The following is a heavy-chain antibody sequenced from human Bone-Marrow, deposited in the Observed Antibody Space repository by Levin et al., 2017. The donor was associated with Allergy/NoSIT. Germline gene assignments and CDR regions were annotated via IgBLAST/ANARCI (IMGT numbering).Heavy chain of an antibody. CDR2: IAYGGST. V-gene: IGHV4-59*01. CDR1: GDFISAFY. Sequence: SETLSLTCSVSGDFISAFYWSWIRQSPGKKLEWIGYIAYGGSTKYSPSLKSRVTISGDTSKNQFSLNVTSVTAADTAVYCCARGGYSSGGFDFWSQGTLVTVSS. J-gene: IGHJ4*02. D-gene: IGHD2-21*01. CDR3: ARGGYSSGGFDF.